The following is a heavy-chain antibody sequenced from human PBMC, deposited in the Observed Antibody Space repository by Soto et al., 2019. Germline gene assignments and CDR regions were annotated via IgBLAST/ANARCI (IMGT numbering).Heavy chain of an antibody. CDR2: TYYRSRWYN. CDR3: ARGTDTYSSGWYYFDY. CDR1: GDSVSSNSAA. J-gene: IGHJ4*02. Sequence: SQTLSLTCAISGDSVSSNSAAWNWIRQSPSRGLEWLGRTYYRSRWYNDCAVSVKSRITINPDTSKNQFSLQLNSVTPEDTAVYYCARGTDTYSSGWYYFDYWGQGALVTVSS. V-gene: IGHV6-1*01. D-gene: IGHD6-19*01.